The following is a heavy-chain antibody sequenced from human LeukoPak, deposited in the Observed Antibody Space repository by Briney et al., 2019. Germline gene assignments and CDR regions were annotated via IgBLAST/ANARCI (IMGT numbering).Heavy chain of an antibody. CDR3: ARHEAAYCGGDCYLRAFDI. CDR2: IYYRGST. J-gene: IGHJ3*02. CDR1: GGSISSSSYY. Sequence: SETLSLTCTVSGGSISSSSYYWGWVRQPPGKGLEWIGTIYYRGSTYYNPSLKSRVTISVDTSKKQFSLKLSSVTAADTAVYYCARHEAAYCGGDCYLRAFDIWGQGTMVTVSS. D-gene: IGHD2-21*02. V-gene: IGHV4-39*01.